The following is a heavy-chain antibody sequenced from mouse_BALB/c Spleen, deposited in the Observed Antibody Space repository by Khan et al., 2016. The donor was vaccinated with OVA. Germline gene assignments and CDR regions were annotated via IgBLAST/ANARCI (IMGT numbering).Heavy chain of an antibody. J-gene: IGHJ2*01. V-gene: IGHV3-2*02. Sequence: EVKLLESGPGLVKPSQSLSLTCTVTGYSITSDYAWNWIRQFPGNKLEWMGYISYSGRTSYNPSLKSRISITRDTSKNQFFLQLNSVTTEDTATDYCARSVTITTVVATDFDYWGQGTTLTVSS. D-gene: IGHD1-1*01. CDR3: ARSVTITTVVATDFDY. CDR2: ISYSGRT. CDR1: GYSITSDYA.